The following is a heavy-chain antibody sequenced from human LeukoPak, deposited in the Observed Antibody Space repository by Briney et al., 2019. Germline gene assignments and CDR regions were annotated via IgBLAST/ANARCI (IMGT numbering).Heavy chain of an antibody. D-gene: IGHD3-3*01. CDR1: GGSISSYC. CDR3: ARGGSSGDFWSGYRSIHRFDY. CDR2: MSDSGKN. V-gene: IGHV4-59*12. Sequence: SETLSLTCTVSGGSISSYCWNWMRQPPGKGLEWIGYMSDSGKNDYSPPLKSRVTISVDTSKNQFSLKLSSVTAADTAVYYCARGGSSGDFWSGYRSIHRFDYWGQGTPVTVST. J-gene: IGHJ4*02.